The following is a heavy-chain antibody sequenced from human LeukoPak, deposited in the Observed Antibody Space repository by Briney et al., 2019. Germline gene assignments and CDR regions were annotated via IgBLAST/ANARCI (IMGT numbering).Heavy chain of an antibody. CDR1: GFTFSTVW. J-gene: IGHJ5*02. CDR2: INGDGSRT. Sequence: GGSLRLSCAASGFTFSTVWMNWVRQVPGKGLMWVSRINGDGSRTTYADSVKGRFTISRDNTRDTLYLQMNSPRVEDTAVYYCAKSDWFDPWGQGTLVTVSS. V-gene: IGHV3-74*03. CDR3: AKSDWFDP.